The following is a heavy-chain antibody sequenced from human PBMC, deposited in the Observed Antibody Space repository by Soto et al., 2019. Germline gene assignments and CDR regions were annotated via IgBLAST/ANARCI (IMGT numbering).Heavy chain of an antibody. CDR3: ARAYSSGWYWFDP. CDR1: GGSFSGYY. Sequence: TLSLTCAVSGGSFSGYYWSWIRQPPGKGLEWIGELDHSGSPNYNPSLNSRVTMSIDTSKSQFSLKLNSVTAADTAVYFCARAYSSGWYWFDPWGQGTLVTVSS. V-gene: IGHV4-34*01. D-gene: IGHD6-19*01. J-gene: IGHJ5*02. CDR2: LDHSGSP.